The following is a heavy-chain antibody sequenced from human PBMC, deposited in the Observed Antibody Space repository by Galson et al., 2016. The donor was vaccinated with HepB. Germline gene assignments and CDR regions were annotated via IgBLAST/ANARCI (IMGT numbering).Heavy chain of an antibody. D-gene: IGHD6-13*01. J-gene: IGHJ4*02. V-gene: IGHV1-69*10. CDR3: ARDLHISSWYPFRY. CDR1: GGTLSNYA. Sequence: SVKVSCKASGGTLSNYAISWVRQAPGQGPEWMGGIIPILDIVNHAQKFQGRVMITADKSTSTVYMERSSLESEDKAVYYCARDLHISSWYPFRYWGQGTLVSVSS. CDR2: IIPILDIV.